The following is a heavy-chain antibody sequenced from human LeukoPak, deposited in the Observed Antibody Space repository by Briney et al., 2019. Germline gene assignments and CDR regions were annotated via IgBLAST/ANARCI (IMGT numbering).Heavy chain of an antibody. Sequence: ASVKVSCKASGYTFTSYYMHWVRQAPGQGLEWMGIINPSGGSTSYAQKFQGRVTMTRDTSTSTVYMELSRLRSDDTAVYYCARVLSRSYYDSSGPQSEGMDVWGQGTTVTVSS. J-gene: IGHJ6*02. V-gene: IGHV1-46*01. CDR2: INPSGGST. D-gene: IGHD3-22*01. CDR1: GYTFTSYY. CDR3: ARVLSRSYYDSSGPQSEGMDV.